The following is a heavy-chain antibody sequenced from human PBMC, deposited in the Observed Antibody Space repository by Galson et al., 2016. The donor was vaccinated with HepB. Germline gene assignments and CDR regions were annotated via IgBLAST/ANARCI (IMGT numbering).Heavy chain of an antibody. CDR3: ARGNFYYLY. Sequence: QSGAEVKKPGESLKISCKGSEYNFNTHWIAWVRQVPGKGLEWLGMIYPGDSNTVYSPSFQGQVTISADKSISTAYLQWSSLKASDTAVYYCARGNFYYLYWGQGTLVTVSS. CDR2: IYPGDSNT. CDR1: EYNFNTHW. D-gene: IGHD3-10*01. J-gene: IGHJ4*02. V-gene: IGHV5-51*01.